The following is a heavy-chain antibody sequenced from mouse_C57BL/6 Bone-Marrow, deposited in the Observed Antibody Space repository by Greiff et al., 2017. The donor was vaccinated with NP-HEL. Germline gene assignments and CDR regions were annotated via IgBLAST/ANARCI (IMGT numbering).Heavy chain of an antibody. V-gene: IGHV3-6*01. CDR2: ISYDGSN. CDR3: ARGEGYSKREYYYAMDY. CDR1: GYSITSGYY. Sequence: EVQLQESGPGLVKPSQSLSLTCSVTGYSITSGYYWNWIRQFPGNKLEWMGYISYDGSNNYNPSLKNRISITRDTSKNQFFLKLNSVITEDTATYYCARGEGYSKREYYYAMDYWGQGTSVTVSS. D-gene: IGHD2-5*01. J-gene: IGHJ4*01.